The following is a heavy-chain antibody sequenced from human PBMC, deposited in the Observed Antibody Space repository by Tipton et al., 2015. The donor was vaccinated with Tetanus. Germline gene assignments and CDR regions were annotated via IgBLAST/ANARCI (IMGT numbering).Heavy chain of an antibody. J-gene: IGHJ4*02. D-gene: IGHD3-10*01. V-gene: IGHV3-48*04. Sequence: SLRLSCAASGFTFSSYNMNWVRQAPGKGLEWVSYITSSSSTIYYADSVKGRFTISRDNARNSLYLQMTSLRAEDTAVYYCARGGTYYYGSGHDFWGQGTLVTVSA. CDR3: ARGGTYYYGSGHDF. CDR2: ITSSSSTI. CDR1: GFTFSSYN.